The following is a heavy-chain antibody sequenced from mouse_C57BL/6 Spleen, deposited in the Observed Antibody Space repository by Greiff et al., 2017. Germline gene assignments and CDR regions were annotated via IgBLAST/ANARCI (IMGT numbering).Heavy chain of an antibody. CDR1: GYTFTSYW. Sequence: QVQLQQPGAELVKPGASVKLSCKASGYTFTSYWMHWVKQRPGQGLEWLGMIHPNSGSTNYNEKFKSKATLTVDKSSSTAYMQLSSLTSEDSAVYYGSTYDYDGGFAYWGQGTLVTVSA. J-gene: IGHJ3*01. D-gene: IGHD2-4*01. CDR2: IHPNSGST. V-gene: IGHV1-64*01. CDR3: STYDYDGGFAY.